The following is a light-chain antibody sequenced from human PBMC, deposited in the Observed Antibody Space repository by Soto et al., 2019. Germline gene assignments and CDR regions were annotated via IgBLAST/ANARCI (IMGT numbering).Light chain of an antibody. CDR2: SNN. J-gene: IGLJ1*01. CDR3: AAWDDSLHGPV. CDR1: SSNIGSNT. V-gene: IGLV1-44*01. Sequence: QSVLTQPPSASGTPGQRVTISCSGSSSNIGSNTVNWYQQLPGTAPKLLIYSNNQRPSGVPDRFSASKSGTSASLAISGLQSGDEGDYYCAAWDDSLHGPVFGTGTKVTVL.